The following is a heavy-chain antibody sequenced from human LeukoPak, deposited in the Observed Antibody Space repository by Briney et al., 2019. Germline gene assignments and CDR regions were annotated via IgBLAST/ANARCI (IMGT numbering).Heavy chain of an antibody. CDR2: MNPNSGNT. D-gene: IGHD5-12*01. CDR1: GYTFTSYD. CDR3: ARVPRRWLRLRGAFDI. J-gene: IGHJ3*02. Sequence: ASVKVSCKASGYTFTSYDINWVRQATGQGLEWMGWMNPNSGNTGYAQKFQGRVTMTRNTSISTAYMELSSLRSEDTAVYYCARVPRRWLRLRGAFDIWGQGTMVTVSS. V-gene: IGHV1-8*01.